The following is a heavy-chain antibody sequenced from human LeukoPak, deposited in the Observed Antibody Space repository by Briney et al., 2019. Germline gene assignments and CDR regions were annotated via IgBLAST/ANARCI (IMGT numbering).Heavy chain of an antibody. CDR1: GDSIXSXX. CDR2: IYYSGST. J-gene: IGHJ4*02. V-gene: IGHV4-59*01. D-gene: IGHD5-18*01. Sequence: SETLSFTCTVSGDSIXSXXXSXXXQPPGXXLXWXGYIYYSGSTNSNPSPESRVTIAVDTSKNQFSLKLSPVTAADTAVYYCATSYQGVYNYGPFVNWGQGNLVTVSS. CDR3: ATSYQGVYNYGPFVN.